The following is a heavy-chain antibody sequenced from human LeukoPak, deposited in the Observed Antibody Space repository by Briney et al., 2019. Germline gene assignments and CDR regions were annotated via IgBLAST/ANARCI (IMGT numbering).Heavy chain of an antibody. D-gene: IGHD3-22*01. CDR3: ATYYDRDDY. V-gene: IGHV1-24*01. CDR2: FDREDGET. Sequence: ASVKVSCKVSGYSLSELSMYWVRQAPGKGLEWMGGFDREDGETFYAQKFQGRVTMTEDTSTDTAYMELSSLRSEDTAVYYCATYYDRDDYWGQGTLVTVSS. J-gene: IGHJ4*02. CDR1: GYSLSELS.